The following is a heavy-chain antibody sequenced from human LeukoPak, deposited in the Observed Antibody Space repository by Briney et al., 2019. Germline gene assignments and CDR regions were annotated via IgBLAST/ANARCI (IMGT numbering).Heavy chain of an antibody. CDR3: ARAGVGSGWYGTGYYGMYV. CDR1: GFTFSSYE. D-gene: IGHD6-19*01. Sequence: QPGGSLRLSCAASGFTFSSYEMNWVRQAPGKGLEWVLYISSSGSTIYYADSVKGRFTISRDNAKDSLYLQMNSLRAEDTAVYYCARAGVGSGWYGTGYYGMYVWGKGTTVTVSS. V-gene: IGHV3-48*03. J-gene: IGHJ6*04. CDR2: ISSSGSTI.